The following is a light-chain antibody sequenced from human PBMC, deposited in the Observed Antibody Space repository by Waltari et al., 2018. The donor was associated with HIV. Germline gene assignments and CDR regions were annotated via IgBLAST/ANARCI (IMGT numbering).Light chain of an antibody. Sequence: YELTQPPSVSVSGGQTAPITCSGHELGHKNVCWYQQKPGQSPILVIYGDSKRPSGIPERFSGSNSGGTATLTISGTQAMDEADYYCQAWDSSAMVFGGGTKLTVL. J-gene: IGLJ2*01. CDR1: ELGHKN. CDR3: QAWDSSAMV. V-gene: IGLV3-1*01. CDR2: GDS.